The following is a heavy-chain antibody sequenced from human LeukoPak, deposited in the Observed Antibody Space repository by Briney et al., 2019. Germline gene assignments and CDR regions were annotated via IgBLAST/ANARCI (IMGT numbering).Heavy chain of an antibody. J-gene: IGHJ3*01. CDR2: ISSSVSYT. V-gene: IGHV3-21*01. D-gene: IGHD3-22*01. CDR1: GFTFSTYS. CDR3: ARDLGRSGYYTIDAFDL. Sequence: GGSLRLFCAASGFTFSTYSMNWVRQAPGKGLEWVSSISSSVSYTYYPDSVKGRFTISRDNAKNSLFLQMNSLRAEDTAVYYCARDLGRSGYYTIDAFDLWGQGTLVTVSS.